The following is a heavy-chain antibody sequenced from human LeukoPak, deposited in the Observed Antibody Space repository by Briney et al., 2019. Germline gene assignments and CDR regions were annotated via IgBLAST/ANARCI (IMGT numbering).Heavy chain of an antibody. CDR1: GYTFSSSC. D-gene: IGHD3-22*01. CDR2: INSGGSRT. V-gene: IGHV3-74*01. Sequence: PAGTLRLSCAASGYTFSSSCMHWIRQGPGKGPVWVSRINSGGSRTRYAAPVRGRFTVSRANTKDTLHLQMNSLIGEDTAVYYGARDRVYYDSSRSSDAFDIWGQGTMVTVSS. J-gene: IGHJ3*02. CDR3: ARDRVYYDSSRSSDAFDI.